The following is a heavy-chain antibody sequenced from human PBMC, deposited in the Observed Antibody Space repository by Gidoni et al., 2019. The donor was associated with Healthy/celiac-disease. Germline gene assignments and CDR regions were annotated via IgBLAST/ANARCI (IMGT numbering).Heavy chain of an antibody. D-gene: IGHD2-15*01. CDR3: AKVLSSDGSTYALRYYGMDV. V-gene: IGHV3-23*01. J-gene: IGHJ6*02. Sequence: EVQLLESGGGLVQPGGSLRLSCAASGFPFSSYAMSWVRQAPGKGLEWVSAISGSGGSTYYADSVKGRFTISRDNSKNTLYLQMNSLRAEDTAVYYCAKVLSSDGSTYALRYYGMDVWGQGTTVTVSS. CDR2: ISGSGGST. CDR1: GFPFSSYA.